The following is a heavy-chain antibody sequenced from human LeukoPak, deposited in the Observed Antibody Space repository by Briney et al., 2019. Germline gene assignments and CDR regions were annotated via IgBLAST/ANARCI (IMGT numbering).Heavy chain of an antibody. V-gene: IGHV3-15*01. CDR2: IKSRNDGGTT. Sequence: PGGPLRLSCAGSGFTFSTAWLTWVRQTPGKGLEWVGHIKSRNDGGTTDYAAPVTGRFTISRDDSKNTVYLQMNSLKTEDTAVYYCATANTYYDYVWGSARYIYWGQGTLVTVSS. CDR1: GFTFSTAW. J-gene: IGHJ4*02. D-gene: IGHD3-16*02. CDR3: ATANTYYDYVWGSARYIY.